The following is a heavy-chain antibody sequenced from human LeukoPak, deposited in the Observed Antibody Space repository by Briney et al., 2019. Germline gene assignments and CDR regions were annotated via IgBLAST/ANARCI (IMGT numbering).Heavy chain of an antibody. CDR1: GGXISSYY. D-gene: IGHD3-10*01. J-gene: IGHJ4*02. CDR2: IYYSGST. Sequence: SETLSLTCTVSGGXISSYYCSWIRQPPGKGLEWIGYIYYSGSTNYNPSLKSRVTISVDTSKNQFSLKLSSVTAADTAVYYCARSIGGGFGELGVDYWGQGTLVTVSS. V-gene: IGHV4-59*01. CDR3: ARSIGGGFGELGVDY.